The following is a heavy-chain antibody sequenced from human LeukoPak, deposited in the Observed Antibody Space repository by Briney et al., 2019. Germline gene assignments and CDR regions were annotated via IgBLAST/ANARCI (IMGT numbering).Heavy chain of an antibody. CDR3: ARDPSVVVVAAESTTDAFDI. D-gene: IGHD2-15*01. Sequence: ASVKVSCKASGYTFTSYYMHWVRQAPGQGLEWMGIINPSGGSTIYAQKFQGRVTMTRDTSTSTVYMELSSLRSEDTAVYYCARDPSVVVVAAESTTDAFDIWGQGTMVTVSS. CDR1: GYTFTSYY. V-gene: IGHV1-46*01. J-gene: IGHJ3*02. CDR2: INPSGGST.